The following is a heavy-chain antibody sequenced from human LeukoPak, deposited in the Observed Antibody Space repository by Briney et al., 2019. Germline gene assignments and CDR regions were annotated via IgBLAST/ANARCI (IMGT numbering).Heavy chain of an antibody. CDR1: GGSVSSGSYY. V-gene: IGHV4-61*01. Sequence: SETLSLTCSVSGGSVSSGSYYWSWIAQPPGNGLEWIGYIYYSGSTNYNPSLKSRVTISVDTSKNQFSLKLSSVTAADTAVYYCARYGGSGWANFDYWGQGTLVTVSS. J-gene: IGHJ4*02. CDR2: IYYSGST. CDR3: ARYGGSGWANFDY. D-gene: IGHD6-19*01.